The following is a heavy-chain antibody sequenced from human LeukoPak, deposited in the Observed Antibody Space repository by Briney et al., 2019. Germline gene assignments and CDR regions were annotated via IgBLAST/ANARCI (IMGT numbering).Heavy chain of an antibody. D-gene: IGHD3-22*01. Sequence: ASVRVSCKASGVTFSNNAINWVRQAPGQGLEWIGRIIPIFYRTNYAQKFQGRVTVTTDELTSTAYMELSSLRSEDTAVYYCARDIPGSSGYFNDAFDIWGQGTMVIVSS. CDR2: IIPIFYRT. V-gene: IGHV1-69*05. CDR3: ARDIPGSSGYFNDAFDI. CDR1: GVTFSNNA. J-gene: IGHJ3*02.